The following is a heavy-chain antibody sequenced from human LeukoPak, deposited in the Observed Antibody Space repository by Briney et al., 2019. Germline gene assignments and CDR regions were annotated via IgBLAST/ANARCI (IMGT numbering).Heavy chain of an antibody. J-gene: IGHJ4*02. CDR2: IYPGDSDT. CDR1: GYSFTSYW. CDR3: ARFASLAGVPNAEGFDY. Sequence: HGESLKISCKGSGYSFTSYWIGWVRQMPGKGLEWMGIIYPGDSDTRYSPSFQGQVTISADKSISTAYLQWSSLKASDTAMYYCARFASLAGVPNAEGFDYWGQGTLVTVSS. V-gene: IGHV5-51*01. D-gene: IGHD2-8*01.